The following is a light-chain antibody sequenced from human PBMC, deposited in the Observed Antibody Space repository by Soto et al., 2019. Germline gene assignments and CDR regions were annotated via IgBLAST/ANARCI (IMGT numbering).Light chain of an antibody. V-gene: IGKV3-20*01. CDR2: GAS. Sequence: DSVLTQSPGTPSLYPGARATLSCRGSPGLTSNFLAWYQQKPGQAPSLLIYGASNRATGVPDRFSGGGSGTDFTLTISRLEPEDFAVYFCQQYVTAPRTFGQGTKVDIK. CDR1: PGLTSNF. J-gene: IGKJ1*01. CDR3: QQYVTAPRT.